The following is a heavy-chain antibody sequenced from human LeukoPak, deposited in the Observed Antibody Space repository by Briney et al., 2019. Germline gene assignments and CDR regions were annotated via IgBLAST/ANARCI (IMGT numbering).Heavy chain of an antibody. CDR1: GFTFSSYS. CDR2: ISSSSSTI. Sequence: GGSLRLSCAASGFTFSSYSMDWVRQAPGKGLEWVSYISSSSSTIYYADSVKGRFTISRDNSKNTLYLQMNSLRAEDTAVYYCANLLLSFARGGYWGQGTLVTVSS. V-gene: IGHV3-48*01. J-gene: IGHJ4*02. D-gene: IGHD2-15*01. CDR3: ANLLLSFARGGY.